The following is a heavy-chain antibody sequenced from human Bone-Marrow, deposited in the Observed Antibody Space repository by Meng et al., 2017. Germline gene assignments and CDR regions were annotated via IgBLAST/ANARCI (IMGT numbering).Heavy chain of an antibody. CDR3: TWDDKAVSDY. CDR1: GFYFGNAW. Sequence: GESLKISCAASGFYFGNAWLSWVRQAPGKGPEWVGRIKSNTDGGTTDYAAPVTGRFTISRDDSTNTLDLQLNRLKIDDTDVYYCTWDDKAVSDYWGQGTRVTVSS. V-gene: IGHV3-15*01. CDR2: IKSNTDGGTT. J-gene: IGHJ4*02. D-gene: IGHD3-9*01.